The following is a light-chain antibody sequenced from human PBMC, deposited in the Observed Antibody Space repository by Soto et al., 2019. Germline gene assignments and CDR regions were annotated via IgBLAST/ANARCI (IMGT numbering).Light chain of an antibody. CDR1: SSNIGSNT. Sequence: QLVLTQPPPASGTPGQRVTISCSGSSSNIGSNTVNWYQQLPGTAPKLLIYSNAQRPSGVPDRFSGSKSGTSASLAISGLQSEDEADYYCAAWDDSLKGPVFGGGTKLTVL. CDR2: SNA. CDR3: AAWDDSLKGPV. V-gene: IGLV1-44*01. J-gene: IGLJ2*01.